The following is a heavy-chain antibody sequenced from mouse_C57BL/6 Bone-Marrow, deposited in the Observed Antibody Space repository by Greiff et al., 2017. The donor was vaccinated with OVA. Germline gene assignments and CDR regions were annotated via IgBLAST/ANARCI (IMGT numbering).Heavy chain of an antibody. J-gene: IGHJ4*01. CDR1: GYTFTEYT. V-gene: IGHV1-62-2*01. CDR2: FYPGSGSI. CDR3: ARHEDRERPGAMDY. D-gene: IGHD3-1*01. Sequence: VKLMESGAELVKPGASVKLSCKASGYTFTEYTIHWVKQRSGQGLEWIGWFYPGSGSIKYNEKFKDKATLTADKSSSTVYMALSRLTSEDSAVYVCARHEDRERPGAMDYWGQGTSVTVSS.